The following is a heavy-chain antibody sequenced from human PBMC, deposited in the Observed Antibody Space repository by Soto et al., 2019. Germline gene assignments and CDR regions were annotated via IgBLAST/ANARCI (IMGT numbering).Heavy chain of an antibody. J-gene: IGHJ5*01. D-gene: IGHD1-26*01. Sequence: QGQLVESGGGVGQHGGSLRLSCAASGFIFSAYGIHWVRQAPGKGLEWVAIVWNDGINKYYADSVKGRFTISRDNFKNTVDLQMNSLRVEDTAVYYCARLAYSNFLGGLDSWGQGTLVTASS. CDR2: VWNDGINK. CDR3: ARLAYSNFLGGLDS. CDR1: GFIFSAYG. V-gene: IGHV3-33*01.